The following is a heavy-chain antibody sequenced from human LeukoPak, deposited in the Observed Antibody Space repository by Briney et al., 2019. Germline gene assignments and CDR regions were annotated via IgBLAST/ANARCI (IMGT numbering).Heavy chain of an antibody. CDR3: ARTGSSSSHTAFDY. D-gene: IGHD2-2*01. CDR1: GGSMSSYF. CDR2: IYSSGTT. Sequence: KSSETLSLTCTVSGGSMSSYFWSWIRQPAGNELEWIGRIYSSGTTDYKPSLKSRVTMSVDTSRNQFSLKLTSVTAADTAVYYCARTGSSSSHTAFDYWGQGTLVTVSS. J-gene: IGHJ4*02. V-gene: IGHV4-4*07.